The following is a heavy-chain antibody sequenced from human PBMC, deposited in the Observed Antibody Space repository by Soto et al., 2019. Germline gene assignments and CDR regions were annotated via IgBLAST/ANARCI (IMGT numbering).Heavy chain of an antibody. J-gene: IGHJ4*02. CDR3: AKDGGDYTPFNFDS. V-gene: IGHV3-11*01. Sequence: QVQLVESGGDMVKPGGSLRLSCAASGFTFSDYFMNWIRQAPGKGLEWVSSIRSSGSAIYYAASVKGRFTTTRDNAKNLLYLEMNSLTADDTAVYYCAKDGGDYTPFNFDSWGQGTLVTVSS. CDR2: IRSSGSAI. CDR1: GFTFSDYF. D-gene: IGHD4-4*01.